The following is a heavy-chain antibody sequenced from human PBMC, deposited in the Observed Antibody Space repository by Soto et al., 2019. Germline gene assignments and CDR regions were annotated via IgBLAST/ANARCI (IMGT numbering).Heavy chain of an antibody. CDR1: GGTFSKNT. D-gene: IGHD3-22*01. Sequence: SVKVSCKASGGTFSKNTISWVREAPGQGLEWMGGIMPVFGRPNYAQKFQGRVTITADEYTRTAYMELSRLKSDDTAVYYCTRQFDYDTSGYYYAYWGQGTQVTVSS. CDR2: IMPVFGRP. J-gene: IGHJ4*02. V-gene: IGHV1-69*13. CDR3: TRQFDYDTSGYYYAY.